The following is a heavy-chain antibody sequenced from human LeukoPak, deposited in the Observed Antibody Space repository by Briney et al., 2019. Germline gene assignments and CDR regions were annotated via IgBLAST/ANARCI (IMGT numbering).Heavy chain of an antibody. J-gene: IGHJ3*02. Sequence: PGGSLRLSCAASGFTFSSYWMSWVRQAPGKGLEWVATIKQDGSQKEYVDSVKGRFTISRDNAKNSLYLQMNSLRAEDTAVYYCARDPTVTNFHDAFDIWGRGTMVTVSS. CDR3: ARDPTVTNFHDAFDI. CDR1: GFTFSSYW. CDR2: IKQDGSQK. V-gene: IGHV3-7*05. D-gene: IGHD4-17*01.